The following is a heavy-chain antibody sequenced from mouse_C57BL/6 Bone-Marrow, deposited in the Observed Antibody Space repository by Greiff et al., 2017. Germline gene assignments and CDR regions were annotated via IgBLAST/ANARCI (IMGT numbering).Heavy chain of an antibody. CDR2: IDPENGDT. D-gene: IGHD2-1*01. V-gene: IGHV14-4*01. J-gene: IGHJ2*01. CDR1: GFNIKDDY. CDR3: TTRDRAYGNFDY. Sequence: EVQLVESGAELVRPGASVKLSCTASGFNIKDDYMHWVKQRPEQGLEWIGWIDPENGDTEYASKFQGKATITADTSSNPAYLQLSSLTSEYTAVYYCTTRDRAYGNFDYWGQGTTLTVSS.